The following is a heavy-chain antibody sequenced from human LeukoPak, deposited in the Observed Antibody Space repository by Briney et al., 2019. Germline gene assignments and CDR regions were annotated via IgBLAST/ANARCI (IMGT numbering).Heavy chain of an antibody. J-gene: IGHJ4*02. V-gene: IGHV3-7*04. D-gene: IGHD6-6*01. Sequence: GGSLRLSCAASGFAFSTYWMDWVRQAPGKGLEWVGNINQDGSVKHYVDSVRGRFTISRDNARNSVYLQMNALRVEDTAVYYCAKDPTSSSPRPDYWGQGTLVTVSS. CDR2: INQDGSVK. CDR3: AKDPTSSSPRPDY. CDR1: GFAFSTYW.